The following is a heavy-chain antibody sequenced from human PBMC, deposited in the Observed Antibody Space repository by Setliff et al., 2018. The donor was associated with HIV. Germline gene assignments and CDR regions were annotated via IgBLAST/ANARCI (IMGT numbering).Heavy chain of an antibody. D-gene: IGHD6-6*01. V-gene: IGHV4-38-2*01. CDR2: VHSYGSV. J-gene: IGHJ6*03. CDR3: ASEAWTSYRSSSGYYYYYMDV. CDR1: GYSISSGYY. Sequence: SETLSLTCAVSGYSISSGYYWGWIRQPPGKGLEWIGSVHSYGSVYYNPSLQSRVNVSVDTSKNQFSLKLSSVTAVDTAVYYCASEAWTSYRSSSGYYYYYMDVWGKGTTVTVSS.